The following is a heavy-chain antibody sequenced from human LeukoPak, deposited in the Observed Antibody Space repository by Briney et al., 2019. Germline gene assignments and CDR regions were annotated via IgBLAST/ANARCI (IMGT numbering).Heavy chain of an antibody. CDR3: ATRRTEGLFIRGFDY. J-gene: IGHJ4*02. Sequence: VASVKVSCKASGYTFTSYGISWVRQAPGQGLEWMGWISAYNGNTIYAQKFQGRVTMTEDTSTDTAYMELSSLRSEDTAVYYCATRRTEGLFIRGFDYWGQGTLVTVSS. V-gene: IGHV1-18*01. CDR2: ISAYNGNT. CDR1: GYTFTSYG. D-gene: IGHD3/OR15-3a*01.